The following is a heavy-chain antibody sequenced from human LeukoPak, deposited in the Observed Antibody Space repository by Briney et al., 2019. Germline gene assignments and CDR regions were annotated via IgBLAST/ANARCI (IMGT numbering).Heavy chain of an antibody. CDR3: ASGFLQWLY. J-gene: IGHJ4*02. CDR2: INPDGSVR. D-gene: IGHD3-3*01. V-gene: IGHV3-7*01. CDR1: GFIFGGYW. Sequence: GGSLRLSCAASGFIFGGYWMSWVRQAPGRGLEWVANINPDGSVRYYVDSIKGRFTISRDNAKNSLYLQMNSLRAEDTAVYYCASGFLQWLYWGQGTLVTVSS.